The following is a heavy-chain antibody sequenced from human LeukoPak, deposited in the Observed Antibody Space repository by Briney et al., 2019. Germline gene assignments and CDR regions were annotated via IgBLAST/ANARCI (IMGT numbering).Heavy chain of an antibody. V-gene: IGHV3-7*01. Sequence: GGSLRLSCAASGFTFSSYWMTWVRQAPGKGLEWVASIKQGGSEEYYVDSVKGRFTISRDNAKNSLYLQMNSLRAEDTAVYYCARDRLDIPVAGKKGRPYNYGMDVWGQGTTVTASS. CDR1: GFTFSSYW. CDR3: ARDRLDIPVAGKKGRPYNYGMDV. D-gene: IGHD6-19*01. CDR2: IKQGGSEE. J-gene: IGHJ6*02.